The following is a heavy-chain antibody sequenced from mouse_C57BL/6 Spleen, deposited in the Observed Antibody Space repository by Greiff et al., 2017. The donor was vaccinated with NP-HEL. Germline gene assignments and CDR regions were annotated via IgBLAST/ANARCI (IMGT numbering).Heavy chain of an antibody. CDR3: AKEGIYYGSSYEAMDY. D-gene: IGHD1-1*01. V-gene: IGHV1-64*01. CDR1: GYTFTSYW. CDR2: IHPNSGST. Sequence: QVQLQQPGAELVKPGASVKLSCKASGYTFTSYWMHWVKQRPGQGLEWIGMIHPNSGSTNYNEKFKSKATLTVDKSSSTAYMQLSSLTSEDSAVYYCAKEGIYYGSSYEAMDYWGQGTSVTVSS. J-gene: IGHJ4*01.